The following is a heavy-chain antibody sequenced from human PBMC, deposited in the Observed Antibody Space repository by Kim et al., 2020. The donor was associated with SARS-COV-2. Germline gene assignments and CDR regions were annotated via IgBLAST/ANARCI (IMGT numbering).Heavy chain of an antibody. CDR1: GFNFSDFA. CDR2: ISYDGSNM. J-gene: IGHJ4*02. CDR3: ARDGGTTPYTVFWSGHSDH. D-gene: IGHD3-3*01. V-gene: IGHV3-30-3*01. Sequence: GGSLRLSCTASGFNFSDFAMHWVRQAPGKGLEWVAVISYDGSNMYYEDSLKGRVTISRDNSKNRLYLQLNSLTSEDTAVYYCARDGGTTPYTVFWSGHSDHWGQGTRVTVSS.